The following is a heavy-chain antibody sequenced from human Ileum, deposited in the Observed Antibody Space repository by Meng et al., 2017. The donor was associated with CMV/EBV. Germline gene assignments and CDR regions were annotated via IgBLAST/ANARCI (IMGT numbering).Heavy chain of an antibody. V-gene: IGHV3-23*01. Sequence: SRFTFCSYSLNWVRQTPGKGLEWVSVVGGDAVTIYYANSVKGRFTSSRDNSKNTLFLQMNSLRVEDTAVYYCAKTYGGTFRQGFDYWGQGTLVTVSS. CDR2: VGGDAVTI. CDR1: RFTFCSYS. D-gene: IGHD4-23*01. J-gene: IGHJ4*02. CDR3: AKTYGGTFRQGFDY.